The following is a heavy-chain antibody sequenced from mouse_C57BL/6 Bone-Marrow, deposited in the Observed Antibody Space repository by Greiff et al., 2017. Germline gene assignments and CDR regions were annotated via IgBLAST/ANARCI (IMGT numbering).Heavy chain of an antibody. CDR3: AGDGYYWYFDV. J-gene: IGHJ1*03. D-gene: IGHD2-3*01. CDR2: IYPRSGNT. V-gene: IGHV1-81*01. CDR1: GYTFTSYG. Sequence: VQLQQSGAELARPGASVKLSCKASGYTFTSYGISWVKQRTGQGLEWIGEIYPRSGNTYYNEKFKCKATLTADKSSSTAYMELRSLTSEDSAVYFCAGDGYYWYFDVWGTGTTVTVSS.